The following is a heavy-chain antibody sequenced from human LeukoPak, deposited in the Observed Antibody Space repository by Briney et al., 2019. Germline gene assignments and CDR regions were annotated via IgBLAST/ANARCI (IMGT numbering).Heavy chain of an antibody. V-gene: IGHV1-46*01. CDR3: ARVGSLYSSSWYVYYFDY. J-gene: IGHJ4*02. Sequence: ASVKVSCKASGYTFTSYYMHWVRQAPGQGLEWMGIINPSGGSTSYAQKFQGRVTMTRDTSTSTVYMELSSLRSEDTAVYYCARVGSLYSSSWYVYYFDYWGQGTLVTVSS. CDR1: GYTFTSYY. CDR2: INPSGGST. D-gene: IGHD6-13*01.